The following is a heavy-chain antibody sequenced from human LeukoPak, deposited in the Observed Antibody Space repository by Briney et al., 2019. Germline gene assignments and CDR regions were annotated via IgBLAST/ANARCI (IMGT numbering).Heavy chain of an antibody. D-gene: IGHD2-15*01. CDR3: AIGSYCSGGSCYPLFDY. J-gene: IGHJ4*02. Sequence: GGSLRLSCGASGFTVKNNYMNWVRQAPGKGLEWVSGIYGDGSTYYTKSVKGRFTISRDSSKNTLYLQMNSLRAEDTAVCYCAIGSYCSGGSCYPLFDYWGRGTLVTVSS. CDR2: IYGDGST. V-gene: IGHV3-53*01. CDR1: GFTVKNNY.